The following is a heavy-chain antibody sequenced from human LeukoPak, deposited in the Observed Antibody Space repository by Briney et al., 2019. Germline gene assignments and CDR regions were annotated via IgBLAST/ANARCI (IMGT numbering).Heavy chain of an antibody. J-gene: IGHJ4*02. Sequence: AGSLRLSCAASGFTFNSYWMHWVRQLSGEGLVWVSRINGDGSRTAYADSVKGRFTISRDCAKNTLYLQMNSLRPEDTAVYYCARTNYYFDSWGWGNGTTVTS. CDR2: INGDGSRT. V-gene: IGHV3-74*01. D-gene: IGHD1-7*01. CDR3: ARTNYYFDS. CDR1: GFTFNSYW.